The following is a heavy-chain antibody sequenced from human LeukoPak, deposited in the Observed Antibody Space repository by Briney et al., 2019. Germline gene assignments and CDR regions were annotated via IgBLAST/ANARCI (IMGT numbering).Heavy chain of an antibody. CDR1: GYTFTSYY. CDR2: VNPSGGST. D-gene: IGHD1-26*01. Sequence: ASVKLSCKASGYTFTSYYLHWVRQAPGQGLEWMGMVNPSGGSTSYAQKFQGRVTMTRDTSTTTVYMELSSLRSDDTAVFYCARRHKHYYRIDYWGQGTLVTVSS. CDR3: ARRHKHYYRIDY. V-gene: IGHV1-46*01. J-gene: IGHJ4*02.